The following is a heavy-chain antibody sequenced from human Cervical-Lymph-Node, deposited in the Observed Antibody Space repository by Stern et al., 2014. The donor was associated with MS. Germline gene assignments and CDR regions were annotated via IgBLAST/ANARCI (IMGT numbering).Heavy chain of an antibody. J-gene: IGHJ5*02. V-gene: IGHV4-31*03. CDR3: AREGARGAAGT. D-gene: IGHD6-13*01. CDR2: IHYSGST. Sequence: QLRLQESGPGLVKPSQTLSLICTVSGGSISNGSYYWSWIRQHPGKGLEWIGYIHYSGSTYYNPSRKSRVSISIDTSENHFSVKLASVTAADTAVYYCAREGARGAAGTWGQGTLVTVSS. CDR1: GGSISNGSYY.